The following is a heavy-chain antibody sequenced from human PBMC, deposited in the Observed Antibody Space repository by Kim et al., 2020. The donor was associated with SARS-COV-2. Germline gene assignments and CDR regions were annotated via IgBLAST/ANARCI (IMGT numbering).Heavy chain of an antibody. D-gene: IGHD1-26*01. J-gene: IGHJ4*02. V-gene: IGHV4-39*01. Sequence: YNTSLKRRVNISVDTSKSQYSLELSSVTAADTAVYYCARQIVGATWFFDYWGQGTLVTVSS. CDR3: ARQIVGATWFFDY.